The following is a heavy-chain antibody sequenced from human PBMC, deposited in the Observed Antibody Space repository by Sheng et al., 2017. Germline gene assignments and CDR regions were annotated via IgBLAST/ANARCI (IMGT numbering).Heavy chain of an antibody. CDR3: ARTFTLTNFYFDF. Sequence: QVQLVQSGAEVKKPGASVKVSCKASGYTFTDYYIHWVRQAPGQGLEWMGWINPNTGVTNYXQVFQGRVTVTSDTSIKTAYMELSRLTYDDTAVYFCARTFTLTNFYFDFWAREPGHR. CDR2: INPNTGVT. CDR1: GYTFTDYY. V-gene: IGHV1-2*02. J-gene: IGHJ4*03.